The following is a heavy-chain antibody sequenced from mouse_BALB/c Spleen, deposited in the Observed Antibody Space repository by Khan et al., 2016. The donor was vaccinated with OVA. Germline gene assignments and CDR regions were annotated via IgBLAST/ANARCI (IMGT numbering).Heavy chain of an antibody. CDR1: GYTFTSYW. J-gene: IGHJ2*01. Sequence: QVQLQQPGAELVKAGASVKMSCKASGYTFTSYWIHWVTQRLGQGLEWFAETNPTNGRTYYNEKFKSKATLTVDKSSSTAYMLLSGPTFEDSAVYYCARIKKIVATYFDYWGQGTTLTVSS. V-gene: IGHV1S81*02. CDR3: ARIKKIVATYFDY. CDR2: TNPTNGRT. D-gene: IGHD1-1*01.